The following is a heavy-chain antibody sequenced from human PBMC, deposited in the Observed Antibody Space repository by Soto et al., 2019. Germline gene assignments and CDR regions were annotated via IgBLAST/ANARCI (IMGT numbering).Heavy chain of an antibody. D-gene: IGHD6-13*01. Sequence: ASVKVSCKASGCTFTGYYIHWVRQAPGQGLEWMGWINPNSGGTNYAQKFQGRVTMTRDSSISTAYMELSRLRSDDTAVYYCARYDIAAAGTRDDAFDVWGQGTMVTV. CDR3: ARYDIAAAGTRDDAFDV. J-gene: IGHJ3*01. CDR2: INPNSGGT. CDR1: GCTFTGYY. V-gene: IGHV1-2*02.